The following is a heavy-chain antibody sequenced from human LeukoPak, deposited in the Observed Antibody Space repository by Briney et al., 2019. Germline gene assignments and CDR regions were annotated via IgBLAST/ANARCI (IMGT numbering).Heavy chain of an antibody. CDR3: ARYHLGSYLKDPFDH. V-gene: IGHV3-64*02. CDR2: ILGNGDSS. D-gene: IGHD3-10*01. Sequence: GGSLRLSCTASGFTFSSYPMHWVRQAPGKGLEYVSAILGNGDSSFYADSVKGRFTISRDNPKNTLYLQMGSLRADDMAVYYCARYHLGSYLKDPFDHWGQGSVVTVSS. J-gene: IGHJ4*02. CDR1: GFTFSSYP.